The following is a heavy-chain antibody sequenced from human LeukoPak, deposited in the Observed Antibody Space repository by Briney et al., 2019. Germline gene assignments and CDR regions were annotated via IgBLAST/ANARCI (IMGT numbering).Heavy chain of an antibody. CDR2: IRSKAYGGTT. CDR3: TRWFDVVAFDI. Sequence: GRSLRLSYTASGFTFGDYAMSWVRQAPGKGLEWVGFIRSKAYGGTTEYAASVKGRFTISRDDSKSIAYLQMNSLKTEDTAVYYCTRWFDVVAFDIWGQGTMVTVSS. J-gene: IGHJ3*02. D-gene: IGHD3-10*01. CDR1: GFTFGDYA. V-gene: IGHV3-49*04.